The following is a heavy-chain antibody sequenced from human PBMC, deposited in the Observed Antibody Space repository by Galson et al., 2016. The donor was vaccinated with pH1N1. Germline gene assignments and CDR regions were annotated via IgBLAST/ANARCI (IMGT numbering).Heavy chain of an antibody. CDR2: ISSTGGET. CDR3: AKTTTHDLWYYYGMDV. V-gene: IGHV3-23*01. D-gene: IGHD1-1*01. CDR1: GFTFSSFA. Sequence: SLRLSCAASGFTFSSFAMNWVRQGPGKGLEWVSSISSTGGETYYADSVKGRFTISRDNSKNTLYLQVNSLRAEDTAVYFCAKTTTHDLWYYYGMDVWGHGTAVTVS. J-gene: IGHJ6*02.